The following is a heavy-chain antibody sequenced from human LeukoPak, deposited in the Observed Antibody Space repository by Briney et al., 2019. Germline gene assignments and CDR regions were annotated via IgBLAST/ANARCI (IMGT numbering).Heavy chain of an antibody. CDR2: IYSGGST. V-gene: IGHV3-66*02. CDR1: GFTVSSNY. D-gene: IGHD2-15*01. CDR3: ARGGDLKYCSGGSCYSVDY. Sequence: PGGSLRLSCAASGFTVSSNYMSWVRQAPGRGLEWVSVIYSGGSTYYADSVKGRLTISRDNSKNMLYLQMNSLRPEDTAVYYCARGGDLKYCSGGSCYSVDYWGQGTLVTVSS. J-gene: IGHJ4*02.